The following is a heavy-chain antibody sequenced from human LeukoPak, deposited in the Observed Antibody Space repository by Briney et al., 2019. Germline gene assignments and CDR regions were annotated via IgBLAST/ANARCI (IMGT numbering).Heavy chain of an antibody. CDR3: ARGAAARNFFDY. V-gene: IGHV3-33*01. Sequence: PGGSLRLSCAASGFTFSSYGVHWVRQAPGKGLEWVAVIWYDGSNKYYADSVKGRFTIPRDNSKNTLYLQMNSLRAEDTAVYYCARGAAARNFFDYWGQGTLVTVSS. CDR2: IWYDGSNK. J-gene: IGHJ4*02. CDR1: GFTFSSYG. D-gene: IGHD6-6*01.